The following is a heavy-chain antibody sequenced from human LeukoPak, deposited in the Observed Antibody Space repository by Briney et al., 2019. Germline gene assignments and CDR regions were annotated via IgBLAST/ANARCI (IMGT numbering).Heavy chain of an antibody. CDR3: ARDQVADY. J-gene: IGHJ4*02. V-gene: IGHV3-7*01. D-gene: IGHD2-15*01. CDR1: GFTFSSYW. CDR2: IQQDGSEK. Sequence: GGSLRLSCAASGFTFSSYWITWVRQAPGKGLEWVANIQQDGSEKYYVDSVKGRFTVSRDNAKSSLYLQMNSLRAEDTAVYYCARDQVADYWGQGTLVTVSS.